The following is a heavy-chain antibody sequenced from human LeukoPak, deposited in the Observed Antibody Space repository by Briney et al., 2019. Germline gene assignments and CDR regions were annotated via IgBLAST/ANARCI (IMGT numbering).Heavy chain of an antibody. D-gene: IGHD6-13*01. CDR3: ATYSSSWYARDWFDP. Sequence: SQTLSLTCTVSGGSISSGDYYWSWIRQPPGKGLEWIGYIYYSGSTYYNPSLKSRVTISVDTSKNQFSLKLSSVTAADTAVYYCATYSSSWYARDWFDPWGQGTLVTVSS. CDR2: IYYSGST. CDR1: GGSISSGDYY. J-gene: IGHJ5*02. V-gene: IGHV4-30-4*01.